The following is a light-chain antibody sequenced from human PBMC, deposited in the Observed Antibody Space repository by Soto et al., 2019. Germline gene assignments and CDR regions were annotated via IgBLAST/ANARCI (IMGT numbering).Light chain of an antibody. CDR1: QSVSNQ. V-gene: IGKV3-11*01. CDR3: QQGSHSST. Sequence: VVKQSPGTLSLYKGERATLSCRASQSVSNQLAWYQQKPGQAPRLLIYDASMRVTGIPARFSGSGSGTDFTLTLSIQAHDYAAYYCPQQGSHSSTFGQRTRPAIK. J-gene: IGKJ5*01. CDR2: DAS.